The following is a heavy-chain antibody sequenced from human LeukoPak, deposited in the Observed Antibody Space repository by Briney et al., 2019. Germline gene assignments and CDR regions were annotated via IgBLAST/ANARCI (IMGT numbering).Heavy chain of an antibody. J-gene: IGHJ4*02. D-gene: IGHD6-13*01. CDR1: GGSFSGYY. V-gene: IGHV4-34*01. CDR3: ARIFGYSSRQDY. CDR2: INHSGST. Sequence: SETLSLTCAVYGGSFSGYYWSGIRQPPGKGLEWIGEINHSGSTNYNPSLKRRVTLSVDTYKNQFSLKLSSVTAADTAVYYCARIFGYSSRQDYWGQGTLVTVSS.